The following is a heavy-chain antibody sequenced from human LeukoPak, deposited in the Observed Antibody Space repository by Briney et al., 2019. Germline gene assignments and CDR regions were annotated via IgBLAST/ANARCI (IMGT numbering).Heavy chain of an antibody. V-gene: IGHV1-69*06. Sequence: ASVKVSCKASGGTFSRYAISWVRQAPGQGLEWMGGIIPIFGTANYAQKFQGRVTITADKSTSTAYMELSSLRSEDTAVYYCAREATVTTPFYYYYYMDVWGKGTTVTVSS. CDR2: IIPIFGTA. CDR1: GGTFSRYA. J-gene: IGHJ6*03. CDR3: AREATVTTPFYYYYYMDV. D-gene: IGHD4-17*01.